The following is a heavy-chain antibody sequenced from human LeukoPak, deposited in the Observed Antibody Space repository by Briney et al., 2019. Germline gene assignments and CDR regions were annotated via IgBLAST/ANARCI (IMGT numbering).Heavy chain of an antibody. CDR3: AKEGDDYGDYVLDY. V-gene: IGHV3-74*01. J-gene: IGHJ4*02. CDR1: GFTFSSYW. CDR2: INSDGSST. Sequence: GGSLRLSCAASGFTFSSYWMYWVRQAPGKGLVWVSRINSDGSSTSYADSVKGRFTISRDNAKNTLYLQMNSLGPEDTAVYYCAKEGDDYGDYVLDYWGQGTLVTVSS. D-gene: IGHD4-17*01.